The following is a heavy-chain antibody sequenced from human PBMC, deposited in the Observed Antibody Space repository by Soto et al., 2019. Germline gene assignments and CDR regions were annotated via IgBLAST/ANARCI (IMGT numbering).Heavy chain of an antibody. J-gene: IGHJ3*02. Sequence: GGSLRLSCAASGFTVSSNYMSWVRQAPGKGLEWVSVIYSGGSTYYADSVKGRFTISRDNSKNTLYLQMNSLRAEDTAVYYCAREIASGSYDAFDIWGQGTMVTVSS. CDR1: GFTVSSNY. V-gene: IGHV3-53*01. CDR2: IYSGGST. CDR3: AREIASGSYDAFDI. D-gene: IGHD3-10*01.